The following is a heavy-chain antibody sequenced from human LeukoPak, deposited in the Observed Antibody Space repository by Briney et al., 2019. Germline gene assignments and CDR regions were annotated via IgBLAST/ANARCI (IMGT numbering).Heavy chain of an antibody. CDR2: IIPILGIA. V-gene: IGHV1-69*04. CDR3: ARRTLAGYSGYDSVY. Sequence: ASVKVSCKASGGTFSSYAISWVRQAPGQGLEWMGRIIPILGIANYAQKFQGRVTITADKSTSTAYMELSSLRSEDTAVYYCARRTLAGYSGYDSVYWGQGTLVTVSS. CDR1: GGTFSSYA. D-gene: IGHD5-12*01. J-gene: IGHJ4*02.